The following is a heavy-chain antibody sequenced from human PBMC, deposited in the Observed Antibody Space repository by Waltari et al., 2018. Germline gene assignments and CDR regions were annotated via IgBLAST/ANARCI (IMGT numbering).Heavy chain of an antibody. V-gene: IGHV3-30*18. CDR1: GIPLSSYG. Sequence: QVQLVESGGGVVQPGRSLRVSCAASGIPLSSYGMHWVRRAPGKGLEWVALISYDARSKYYADSVKGRFTISRDNSKNTLYLQMNSLRAEDTAVYYCAKDGGGYSGDRYYYYAMDVWGQGTTVTVSS. CDR3: AKDGGGYSGDRYYYYAMDV. D-gene: IGHD1-26*01. J-gene: IGHJ6*02. CDR2: ISYDARSK.